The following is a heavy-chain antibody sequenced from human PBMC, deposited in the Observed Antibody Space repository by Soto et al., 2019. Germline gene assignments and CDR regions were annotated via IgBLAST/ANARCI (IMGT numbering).Heavy chain of an antibody. Sequence: QVQLVQSGAEVKQPGASVKVSCKASGYTFTSFDINWVRQATGQGLEWMGWMNPNSGNTGYAQKFQGRVTMTRNTSISTAYMELSSLSSEDTAVYYCARAYTWGVAVAGTWGQGTLVTVSS. D-gene: IGHD6-19*01. V-gene: IGHV1-8*01. CDR1: GYTFTSFD. J-gene: IGHJ4*02. CDR2: MNPNSGNT. CDR3: ARAYTWGVAVAGT.